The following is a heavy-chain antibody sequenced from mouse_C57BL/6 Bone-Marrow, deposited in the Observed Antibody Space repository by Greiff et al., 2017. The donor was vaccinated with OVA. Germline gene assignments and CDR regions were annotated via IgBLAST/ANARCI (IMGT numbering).Heavy chain of an antibody. Sequence: QVQLQQPGAELVRPGSSVKLSCKASGYTFTSYWMHWVKQRPIQGLEWIGNIDPSDSETHYNQKFKDKATLTVDKSSSTAYMQLSSLTSEDSAVYYCARSERGRRPYYYGFAYWGQGTLVTVSA. D-gene: IGHD1-1*01. J-gene: IGHJ3*01. V-gene: IGHV1-52*01. CDR2: IDPSDSET. CDR1: GYTFTSYW. CDR3: ARSERGRRPYYYGFAY.